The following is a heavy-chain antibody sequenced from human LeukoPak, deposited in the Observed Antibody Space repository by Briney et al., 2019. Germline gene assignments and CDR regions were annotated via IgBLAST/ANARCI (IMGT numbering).Heavy chain of an antibody. CDR1: GFTVSSNY. V-gene: IGHV3-66*01. CDR2: IYSGGST. Sequence: GGSLRLSCAASGFTVSSNYMSWVRQAPGKGLEWVSVIYSGGSTYYADSVKGRFTISRDNSKNTLYLQMNSLRAEDTAVYYCARSHPARGFGDLQGHFDYWGQGTLVTVSS. D-gene: IGHD3-10*01. J-gene: IGHJ4*02. CDR3: ARSHPARGFGDLQGHFDY.